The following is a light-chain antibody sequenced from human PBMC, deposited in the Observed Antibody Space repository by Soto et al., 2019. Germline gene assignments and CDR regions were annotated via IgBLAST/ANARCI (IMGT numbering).Light chain of an antibody. CDR3: QQYNNWPLT. Sequence: EIVMTQSPGTLSVSPGERATLSCRASQSVSSNLAWYQQKPGQAPRLLIYGASTRATGLPARFSGSGSGTEFTLTISSLQSEDFAVYYCQQYNNWPLTFGGGTKVEIK. CDR2: GAS. CDR1: QSVSSN. V-gene: IGKV3-15*01. J-gene: IGKJ4*01.